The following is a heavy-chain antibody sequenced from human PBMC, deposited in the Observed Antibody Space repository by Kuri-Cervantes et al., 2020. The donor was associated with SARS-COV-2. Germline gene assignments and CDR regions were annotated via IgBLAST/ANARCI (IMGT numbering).Heavy chain of an antibody. Sequence: GASLKISCAAPGFTFSSYAMSWVRQAPGKGLEWVSAISGSGGSTYYADSVKGRFTISRDNSNNSLYLQMNSLRAEDTALYYCAKDMRKGSERNYYGMDVWGQGTMVTVSS. D-gene: IGHD1-1*01. J-gene: IGHJ6*02. CDR3: AKDMRKGSERNYYGMDV. V-gene: IGHV3-23*01. CDR1: GFTFSSYA. CDR2: ISGSGGST.